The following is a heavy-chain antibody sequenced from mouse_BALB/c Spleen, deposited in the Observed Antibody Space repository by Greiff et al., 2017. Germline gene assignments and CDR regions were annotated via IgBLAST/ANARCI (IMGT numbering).Heavy chain of an antibody. CDR3: ARSDSFAY. D-gene: IGHD2-4*01. CDR2: IDPSDSYT. CDR1: GYTFTSYW. J-gene: IGHJ3*01. Sequence: VQLQQPGAELVKPGASVKLSCKASGYTFTSYWMHWVKQRPGQGLEWIGEIDPSDSYTNYNQKFKGKATLTVDKSSSTAYMQLSSLTSEDSAVYYCARSDSFAYWGQGTLVTVSA. V-gene: IGHV1-69*02.